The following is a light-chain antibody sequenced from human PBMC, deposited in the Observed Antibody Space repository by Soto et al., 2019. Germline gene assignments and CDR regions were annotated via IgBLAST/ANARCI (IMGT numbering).Light chain of an antibody. V-gene: IGKV1-5*03. Sequence: DIQMTQSPSTLSGSVGDRVTITCRASQTISSWLAWYQQKPGKAPKLLIYKASTLKSGVPSRFSGSGSGTEFTLTIRSLQPEDSATYYCLHDYSYPRTFGQGTKVDIK. J-gene: IGKJ1*01. CDR2: KAS. CDR1: QTISSW. CDR3: LHDYSYPRT.